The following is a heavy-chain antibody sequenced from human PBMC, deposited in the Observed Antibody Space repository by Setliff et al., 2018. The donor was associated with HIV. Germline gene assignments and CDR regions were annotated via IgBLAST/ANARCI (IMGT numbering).Heavy chain of an antibody. D-gene: IGHD2-15*01. Sequence: RGLEWMGMMNPSGGSTSYAQKFQGRVSVTRDTSTSTVYLELSSLKSEDTALYYCARDQGTYCSGGSCYFHYYFDSWGQGTLVTVSS. CDR2: MNPSGGST. J-gene: IGHJ4*02. V-gene: IGHV1-46*01. CDR3: ARDQGTYCSGGSCYFHYYFDS.